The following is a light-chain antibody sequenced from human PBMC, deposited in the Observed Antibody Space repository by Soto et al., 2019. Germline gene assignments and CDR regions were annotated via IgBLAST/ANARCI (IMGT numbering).Light chain of an antibody. CDR2: DVS. V-gene: IGLV2-14*01. CDR3: SSYTSSSTL. Sequence: QSALTQPASVSGSPGQSITISCTGTSIDVGGYNYVSWYQQHPGKAPKLMIYDVSNRPSGVSNRFSGSKSVNTASLTISGLQAEDEADYYCSSYTSSSTLFGGGTKVTVL. CDR1: SIDVGGYNY. J-gene: IGLJ2*01.